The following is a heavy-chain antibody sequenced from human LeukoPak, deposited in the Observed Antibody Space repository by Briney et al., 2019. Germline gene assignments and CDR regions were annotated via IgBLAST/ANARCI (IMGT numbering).Heavy chain of an antibody. J-gene: IGHJ3*02. D-gene: IGHD6-13*01. V-gene: IGHV3-23*01. CDR2: VSGSGGST. Sequence: GGSLRLSCAASGFTFSSYAMSWVRQAPGKGLEWVSGVSGSGGSTVYTDSVKGRFTISRDNSKNTLYLQMNSLRAEDTAAYYCAREQQQGDHDAFDIWGQGTMVTVSS. CDR3: AREQQQGDHDAFDI. CDR1: GFTFSSYA.